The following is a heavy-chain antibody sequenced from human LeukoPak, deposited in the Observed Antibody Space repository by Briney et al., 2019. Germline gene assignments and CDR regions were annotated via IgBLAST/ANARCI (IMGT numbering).Heavy chain of an antibody. CDR1: GGTFSSYA. CDR3: ARAGPEPKLRLFDY. J-gene: IGHJ4*02. CDR2: IIPIFGAA. D-gene: IGHD1-14*01. V-gene: IGHV1-69*13. Sequence: SVKVSCKASGGTFSSYAISWVRQAPGQGLEWMGGIIPIFGAANYAQKFQGRVTITADESTSTAYMELSSLRSEDTAVYYCARAGPEPKLRLFDYWGQGTLVTVSS.